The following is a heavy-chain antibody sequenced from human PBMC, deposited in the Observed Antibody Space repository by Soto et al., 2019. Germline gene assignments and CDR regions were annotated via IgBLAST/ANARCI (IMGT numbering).Heavy chain of an antibody. V-gene: IGHV3-23*01. CDR3: ATGHRGLTGTTVVVTVPGWFDP. D-gene: IGHD2-21*02. J-gene: IGHJ5*02. CDR1: GFTFSSYA. CDR2: ISGSGGST. Sequence: GGSLRLSCAASGFTFSSYAMSWVRQAPGKGLEWVSAISGSGGSTYYADSVKGRFTISRDNSNNMLYLEMNSLRPEDTAVYYCATGHRGLTGTTVVVTVPGWFDPWGQGALVTVSS.